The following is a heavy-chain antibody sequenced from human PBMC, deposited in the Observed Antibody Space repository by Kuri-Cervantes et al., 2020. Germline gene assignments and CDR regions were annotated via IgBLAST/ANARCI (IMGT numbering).Heavy chain of an antibody. V-gene: IGHV3-74*01. CDR3: ARDPDLGAFDI. J-gene: IGHJ3*02. CDR2: INSDGSST. CDR1: GFTFSSYW. D-gene: IGHD1-14*01. Sequence: GESLKISCAASGFTFSSYWMHWVRQAPGKGLVWVSRINSDGSSTSYADSVKGRFTISRDNAKNTLYLQMNSLRAEDTAVYYCARDPDLGAFDIWGQGTMVTVSS.